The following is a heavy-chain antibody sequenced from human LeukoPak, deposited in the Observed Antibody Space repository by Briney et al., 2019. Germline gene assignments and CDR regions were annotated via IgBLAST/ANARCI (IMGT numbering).Heavy chain of an antibody. D-gene: IGHD1-26*01. V-gene: IGHV4-59*01. CDR2: IYYSGST. CDR1: GGSISSYY. J-gene: IGHJ3*02. Sequence: SETLSLTCTVSGGSISSYYWSWIRQPPGKGLEWIGYIYYSGSTNYNPSLKSRVTISVDTSKKQFSLKLSSVTAADTASYYCARYIVSYPHDAFDIWGQGTMVTVSS. CDR3: ARYIVSYPHDAFDI.